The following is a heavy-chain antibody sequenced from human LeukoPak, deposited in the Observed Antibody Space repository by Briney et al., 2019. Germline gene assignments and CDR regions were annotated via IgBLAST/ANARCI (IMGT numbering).Heavy chain of an antibody. D-gene: IGHD3-22*01. CDR3: GRRHDSRGYSPDY. J-gene: IGHJ4*02. Sequence: GGSLRLSCAASGFTFSSYSMNWVRQAPGKGLEWVSYISSSSSTIYYADSVKGRFTISRDNAKNSLYLQMNSLRDEDTAVYYCGRRHDSRGYSPDYGGQETLVTVSS. V-gene: IGHV3-48*02. CDR1: GFTFSSYS. CDR2: ISSSSSTI.